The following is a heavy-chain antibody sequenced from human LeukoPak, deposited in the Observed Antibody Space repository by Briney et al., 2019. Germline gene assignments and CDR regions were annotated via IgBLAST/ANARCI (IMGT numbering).Heavy chain of an antibody. D-gene: IGHD3-22*01. V-gene: IGHV4-39*01. CDR3: ARHLLRYYDSSGRDAFDI. CDR2: FYYSGST. Sequence: SETLSLTCTVSGGSISSSSYYWGWIRQPPGKGLQWFESFYYSGSTYYNPSLKSRVTISVDTSKNQFSLKLSSVTAADTAVYYCARHLLRYYDSSGRDAFDIWGQGTMVTVSS. CDR1: GGSISSSSYY. J-gene: IGHJ3*02.